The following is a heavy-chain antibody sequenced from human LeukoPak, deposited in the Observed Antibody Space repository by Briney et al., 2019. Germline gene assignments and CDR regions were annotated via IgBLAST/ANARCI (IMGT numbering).Heavy chain of an antibody. CDR3: TRGAGWLIDY. V-gene: IGHV4-59*01. CDR1: DDSISDYY. D-gene: IGHD3-16*01. Sequence: SETLSLTCTVSDDSISDYYRGWIRQPPGKGLEWIGYFYNSGRSTYNPSLKSRVTMSADTSKNHFSLKLNSVTTADTAVYYCTRGAGWLIDYWGQGILVTVSS. CDR2: FYNSGRS. J-gene: IGHJ4*02.